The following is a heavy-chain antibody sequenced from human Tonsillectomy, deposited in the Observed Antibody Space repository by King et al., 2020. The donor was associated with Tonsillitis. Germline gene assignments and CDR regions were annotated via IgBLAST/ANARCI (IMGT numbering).Heavy chain of an antibody. Sequence: TLKESGPTLVKPTQTLTLTCTFSGFSLSTSGVGVGWMRQPPGKALEWLALIYWDDDKRYSPSLKSRRTITKDTSKNQVVLTMTNMDPVDTATYYCASRARNYYESSGYTYGGFDYWGQGTLVTVSS. D-gene: IGHD3-22*01. CDR2: IYWDDDK. J-gene: IGHJ4*02. CDR3: ASRARNYYESSGYTYGGFDY. CDR1: GFSLSTSGVG. V-gene: IGHV2-5*02.